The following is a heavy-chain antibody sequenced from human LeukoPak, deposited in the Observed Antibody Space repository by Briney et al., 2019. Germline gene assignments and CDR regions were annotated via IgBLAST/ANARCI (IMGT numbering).Heavy chain of an antibody. Sequence: ASVKVSFKASGYTFTLYYMHWVRQAPGQGLEWMGIINPSGGSTSYAQQFQGRVTMTRDTSTSTVYMELSSLRSEDTAVYYCARAKDIVVVPAADRPWFDPWGQGTLVTVSS. J-gene: IGHJ5*02. CDR1: GYTFTLYY. CDR3: ARAKDIVVVPAADRPWFDP. D-gene: IGHD2-2*01. CDR2: INPSGGST. V-gene: IGHV1-46*01.